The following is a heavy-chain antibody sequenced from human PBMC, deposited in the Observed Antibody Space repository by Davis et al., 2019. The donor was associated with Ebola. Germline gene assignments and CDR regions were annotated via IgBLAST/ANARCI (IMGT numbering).Heavy chain of an antibody. Sequence: ASVKVSCKASGYTFTSYDINWVRQATGQGLEWMGWMNPNSGNTGYAQKFQGRVTMTRNTSIRTAYMELSSLRSEDTAVYYCARGGVQFYYYGMDVWGQGTTVTVSS. V-gene: IGHV1-8*01. D-gene: IGHD2-8*01. J-gene: IGHJ6*02. CDR3: ARGGVQFYYYGMDV. CDR1: GYTFTSYD. CDR2: MNPNSGNT.